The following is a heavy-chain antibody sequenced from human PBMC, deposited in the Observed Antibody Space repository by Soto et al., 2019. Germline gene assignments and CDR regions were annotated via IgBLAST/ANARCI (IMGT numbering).Heavy chain of an antibody. CDR2: ISAYNGNT. Sequence: GASVKVSCKASGYTFTNFGISWVRQAPGQGLEWMGWISAYNGNTNYAQKLQGRVTMTTDTSTSTAYMELRSLRSDDTAVYYCARGLRCSGGSCRNWFDPWGQGTRVTVSS. J-gene: IGHJ5*02. D-gene: IGHD2-15*01. CDR3: ARGLRCSGGSCRNWFDP. V-gene: IGHV1-18*01. CDR1: GYTFTNFG.